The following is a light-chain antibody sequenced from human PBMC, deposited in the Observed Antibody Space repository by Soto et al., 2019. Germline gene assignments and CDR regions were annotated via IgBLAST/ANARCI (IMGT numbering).Light chain of an antibody. CDR2: ANT. Sequence: QSVLTQPPSVSGAPGQRVTISCTGSSSNIGAGYDVHWYQQLPGTAPKLLIYANTNRPSGVPDRFSGSKSGTSASRAITGLQAEDEAEYYCQSYDSSLSAYVVFGGGTKLTVL. CDR3: QSYDSSLSAYVV. J-gene: IGLJ2*01. CDR1: SSNIGAGYD. V-gene: IGLV1-40*01.